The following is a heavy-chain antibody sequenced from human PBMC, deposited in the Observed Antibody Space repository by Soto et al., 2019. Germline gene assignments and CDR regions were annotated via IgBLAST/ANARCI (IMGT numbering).Heavy chain of an antibody. CDR2: IYSGGST. CDR3: ARDEGDCSGGSCYYWFDP. D-gene: IGHD2-15*01. CDR1: GFTVSSNY. J-gene: IGHJ5*02. V-gene: IGHV3-66*01. Sequence: GGSLRLSCAASGFTVSSNYMSWVRQAPGKGLEWVSVIYSGGSTYYADSVKGRFTISRDNSKNTLYLQMNSLRAEDTAVYYCARDEGDCSGGSCYYWFDPGAREPWSPSPQ.